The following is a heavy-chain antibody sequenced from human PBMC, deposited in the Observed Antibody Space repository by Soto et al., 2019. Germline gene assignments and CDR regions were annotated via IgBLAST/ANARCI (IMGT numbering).Heavy chain of an antibody. V-gene: IGHV4-59*02. J-gene: IGHJ4*02. CDR1: GGSVSSFH. D-gene: IGHD1-26*01. CDR3: ARSYSGNFYGYDI. CDR2: VFYTGNT. Sequence: SETLSLTCTVSGGSVSSFHWSWIRQSPGKGLEWIGYVFYTGNTKYNPALKRRVTISVDTSKKQFSLKLSSVSAADTGLYYCARSYSGNFYGYDIWGQGILVTVSS.